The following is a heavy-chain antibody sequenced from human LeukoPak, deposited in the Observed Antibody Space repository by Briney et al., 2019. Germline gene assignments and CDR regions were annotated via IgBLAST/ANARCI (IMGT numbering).Heavy chain of an antibody. CDR3: AKDGGVGPTYLDY. J-gene: IGHJ4*02. CDR2: MRYDGSNK. V-gene: IGHV3-30*02. Sequence: GGSLRLSCAAPGFGFSSYGMHWVRQAPGKGLEWVAFMRYDGSNKHYADSVKGRFTISRDNSKNTLYLQMDSLRVEDTAVYYCAKDGGVGPTYLDYWGQGTLVTVSS. CDR1: GFGFSSYG. D-gene: IGHD1-26*01.